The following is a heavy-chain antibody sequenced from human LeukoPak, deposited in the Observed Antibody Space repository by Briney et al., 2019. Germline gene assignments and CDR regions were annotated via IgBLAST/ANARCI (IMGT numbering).Heavy chain of an antibody. CDR1: GGTFSSYA. Sequence: SVKVSCKASGGTFSSYAISWVRQAPGQGLEWMGRIIPIFGIANYAQKFQGRVTITADKSTSTAYMELSSLRSEDTAVYYCARSYRRYGSGSYSHDYYYGMDVWGQGTLVTVSS. J-gene: IGHJ6*02. V-gene: IGHV1-69*04. CDR3: ARSYRRYGSGSYSHDYYYGMDV. CDR2: IIPIFGIA. D-gene: IGHD3-10*01.